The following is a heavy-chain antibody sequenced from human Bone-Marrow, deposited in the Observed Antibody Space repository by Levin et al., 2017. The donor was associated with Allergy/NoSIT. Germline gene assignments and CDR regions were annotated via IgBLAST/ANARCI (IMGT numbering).Heavy chain of an antibody. CDR1: GFTFSSYG. Sequence: SCAASGFTFSSYGMHWVRQAPGKGLEWVAVISYDGSNKYYADSVKGRFTISRDNSKNTLYLQMNSLRAEDTAVYYCAKVEGVYSSSSGANAFDIWGQGTMVTVSS. D-gene: IGHD6-6*01. J-gene: IGHJ3*02. CDR2: ISYDGSNK. V-gene: IGHV3-30*18. CDR3: AKVEGVYSSSSGANAFDI.